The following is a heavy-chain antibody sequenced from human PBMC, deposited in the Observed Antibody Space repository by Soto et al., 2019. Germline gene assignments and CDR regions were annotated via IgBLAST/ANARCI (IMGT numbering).Heavy chain of an antibody. CDR2: ISYNGNNK. J-gene: IGHJ3*02. V-gene: IGHV3-30*04. CDR1: GFSISTYA. CDR3: ARRSFPYSGSPLEPWSDALDI. D-gene: IGHD1-26*01. Sequence: ESVGGVVQPGRSLRLSCAASGFSISTYALHWVRQAPGKGPEWVAIISYNGNNKHYADSVKGRFTISRDNSKNTVDLQMNSLRVEDTAMYYCARRSFPYSGSPLEPWSDALDIWGQGTMVTVSS.